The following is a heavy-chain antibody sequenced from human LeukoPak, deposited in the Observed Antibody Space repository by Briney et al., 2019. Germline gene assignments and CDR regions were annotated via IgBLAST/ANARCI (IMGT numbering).Heavy chain of an antibody. J-gene: IGHJ6*03. V-gene: IGHV1-24*01. CDR1: GYTLTELS. CDR3: ASIKTADRYIAAAGNPNYYYYMDV. Sequence: GASVKVSCKVSGYTLTELSMHWVRQAPGKGLEWMGGFDPEDGETIYAQKFQGRVTMTEDTSTDTAYMELSSLRSEDTAVYYCASIKTADRYIAAAGNPNYYYYMDVWGKGTTVTVSS. CDR2: FDPEDGET. D-gene: IGHD6-13*01.